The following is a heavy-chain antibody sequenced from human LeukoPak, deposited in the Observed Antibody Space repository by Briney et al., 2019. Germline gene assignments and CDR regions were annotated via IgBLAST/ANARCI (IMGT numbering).Heavy chain of an antibody. V-gene: IGHV3-43D*03. J-gene: IGHJ4*02. D-gene: IGHD3-22*01. CDR1: GFTFSSYS. CDR3: AKDSSGYYWDY. Sequence: PGGSLRLSCAASGFTFSSYSMNWIRQAPGKGLEWVSLISWDGGSTYYADSVKGRFTISRDNSKNSLYLQMNSLRAEDTALYYCAKDSSGYYWDYWGQGTLVTVSS. CDR2: ISWDGGST.